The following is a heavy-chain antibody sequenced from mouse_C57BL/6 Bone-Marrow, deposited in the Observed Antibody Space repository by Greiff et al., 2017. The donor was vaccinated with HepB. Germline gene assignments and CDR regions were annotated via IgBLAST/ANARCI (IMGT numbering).Heavy chain of an antibody. V-gene: IGHV2-6*01. Sequence: VKVVESGPGLVAPSQSLSITCTVSGFSLTSYGVDWVRQSPGKGLEWLGVIWGVGSTNYNSALKSRLSISKDNSKSQVFLKMNSLQTDDTAMYYCASRSTTVVATPFAYWGQGTLVTVSA. J-gene: IGHJ3*01. CDR2: IWGVGST. CDR3: ASRSTTVVATPFAY. D-gene: IGHD1-1*01. CDR1: GFSLTSYG.